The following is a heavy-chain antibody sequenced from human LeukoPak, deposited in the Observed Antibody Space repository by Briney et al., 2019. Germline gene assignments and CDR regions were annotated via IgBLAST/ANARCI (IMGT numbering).Heavy chain of an antibody. CDR3: QKTAYEILTAWDPKTFDY. CDR2: IYSGGST. Sequence: GVSLRLSCAASGFTGSSHYMSWVRQAPWKGLWWVSVIYSGGSTYYADSVKGRFTIYRDNSKNTLYLQMNSLRAEDTVFFFKQKTAYEILTAWDPKTFDYWGQGALVTVPS. J-gene: IGHJ4*02. D-gene: IGHD3-9*01. CDR1: GFTGSSHY. V-gene: IGHV3-53*05.